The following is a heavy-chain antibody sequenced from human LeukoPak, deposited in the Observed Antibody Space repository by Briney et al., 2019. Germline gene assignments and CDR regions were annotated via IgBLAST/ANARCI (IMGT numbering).Heavy chain of an antibody. CDR2: VSTDGNNR. J-gene: IGHJ4*02. V-gene: IGHV3-30-3*01. Sequence: GGGLTLSCAASGVTFRTYAMRWVRQAPGKGRGWVGVVSTDGNNRYYSDSVKGRFTISRDNSKNSLYLQMNSLRGEDTAVYYCARGALDSRGRHCWGQGTLVTVSS. D-gene: IGHD3-22*01. CDR1: GVTFRTYA. CDR3: ARGALDSRGRHC.